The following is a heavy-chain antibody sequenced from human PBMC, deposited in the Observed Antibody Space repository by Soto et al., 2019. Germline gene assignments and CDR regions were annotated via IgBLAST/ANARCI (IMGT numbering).Heavy chain of an antibody. CDR1: GYTFTTYA. V-gene: IGHV1-3*01. CDR2: INAGNGNP. Sequence: AASVKVSCKASGYTFTTYAMHWVRQAPGQTLEWMGWINAGNGNPKYSQKFQGRVTITRDTSASTAYMELSSLSSEDTAVYYCARVLLGSGTYYITVDYWGQGIRVTV. CDR3: ARVLLGSGTYYITVDY. D-gene: IGHD3-10*01. J-gene: IGHJ4*02.